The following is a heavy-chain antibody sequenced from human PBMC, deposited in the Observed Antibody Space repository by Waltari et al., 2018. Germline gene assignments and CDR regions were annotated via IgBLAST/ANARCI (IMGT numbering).Heavy chain of an antibody. CDR2: IYYSGST. V-gene: IGHV4-39*01. D-gene: IGHD6-13*01. CDR1: GGSISSSRYY. Sequence: QLQLQESGPGLVKPSETLSLTCTVSGGSISSSRYYWGWIRQPPGKGLEWIGSIYYSGSTYYNPSLKSRVTISVDTSKNQFSLKLSSVTAADTAVYYCARPLPGISRYYYYGMDVWGQGTTVTVSS. CDR3: ARPLPGISRYYYYGMDV. J-gene: IGHJ6*02.